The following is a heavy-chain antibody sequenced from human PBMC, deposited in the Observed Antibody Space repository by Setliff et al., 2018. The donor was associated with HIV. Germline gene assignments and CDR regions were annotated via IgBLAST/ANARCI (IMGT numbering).Heavy chain of an antibody. D-gene: IGHD3-22*01. Sequence: ASVKVSCKDSGYNFTVYYLHWLRQAPGQGLEWMGWMNPNSGGTNYAQKFKGRVTMTRDTSINTAFMELNRLRSDDMAVYYCARLFYYYLSVFFSGYYWGQVTLFTVSS. J-gene: IGHJ4*02. CDR1: GYNFTVYY. CDR3: ARLFYYYLSVFFSGYY. CDR2: MNPNSGGT. V-gene: IGHV1-2*02.